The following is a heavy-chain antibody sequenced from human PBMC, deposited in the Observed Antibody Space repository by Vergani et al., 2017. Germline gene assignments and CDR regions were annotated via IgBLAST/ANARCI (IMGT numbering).Heavy chain of an antibody. Sequence: QVQLVQSGAEVKKPGASVKVSCKASGYTFTSYDMNWVRQATGQGLEWMGSMNPNRGNTGYAQKFQGRVTMTRNTSISTAYLELSSLRSEDTAVYYCARQVVGAPFDYYSYMDVWGKGTTVTVSS. D-gene: IGHD1-26*01. J-gene: IGHJ6*03. V-gene: IGHV1-8*01. CDR3: ARQVVGAPFDYYSYMDV. CDR1: GYTFTSYD. CDR2: MNPNRGNT.